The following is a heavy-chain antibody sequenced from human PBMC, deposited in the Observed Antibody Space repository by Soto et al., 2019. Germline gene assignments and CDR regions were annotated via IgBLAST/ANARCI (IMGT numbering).Heavy chain of an antibody. CDR1: GGSFSGYY. Sequence: PSETLSLTCAVYGGSFSGYYWSWIRQPPGKGLEWIGEINHSGSTNYNPSLKSRVTISVDTSKNQFSLKLSSVTAADTAVYYCARGGYDDIVVVPAAGTLYNWFDPWGQGTLVTVSS. D-gene: IGHD2-2*01. J-gene: IGHJ5*02. CDR3: ARGGYDDIVVVPAAGTLYNWFDP. CDR2: INHSGST. V-gene: IGHV4-34*01.